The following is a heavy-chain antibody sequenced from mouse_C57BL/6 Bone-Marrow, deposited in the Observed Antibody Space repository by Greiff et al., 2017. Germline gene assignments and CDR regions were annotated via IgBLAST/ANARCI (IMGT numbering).Heavy chain of an antibody. Sequence: VQLKQPGAELVKPGASVKLSCKASGYTFTSYWMHWVKQRPGRGLEWIGRIDPNSGGTKYNEKFKSKATLTVDKPSSTAYMQLSSLTSEDSAVYYCARSDYGSSYLTWFAYWGQGTLVTVSA. CDR2: IDPNSGGT. CDR1: GYTFTSYW. CDR3: ARSDYGSSYLTWFAY. D-gene: IGHD1-1*01. J-gene: IGHJ3*01. V-gene: IGHV1-72*01.